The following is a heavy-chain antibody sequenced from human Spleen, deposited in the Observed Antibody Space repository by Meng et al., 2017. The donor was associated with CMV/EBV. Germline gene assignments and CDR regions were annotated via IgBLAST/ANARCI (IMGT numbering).Heavy chain of an antibody. Sequence: VDGGSFSGYYWSWIRQPPGKGLEWIEEINHSGSTNYSPSLKSRVTISVDTSKNQFSLKLSSVTAADTAVYYCARGRRGYSYGYPFDYWGQGTLVTVSS. J-gene: IGHJ4*02. D-gene: IGHD5-18*01. CDR2: INHSGST. CDR3: ARGRRGYSYGYPFDY. CDR1: GGSFSGYY. V-gene: IGHV4-34*01.